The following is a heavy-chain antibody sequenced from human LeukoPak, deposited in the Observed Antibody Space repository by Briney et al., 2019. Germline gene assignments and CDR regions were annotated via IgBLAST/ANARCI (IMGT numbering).Heavy chain of an antibody. CDR2: INHSGST. V-gene: IGHV4-34*01. D-gene: IGHD5-24*01. J-gene: IGHJ4*02. CDR3: ASRRWLHRNHYFDY. Sequence: PSETLSLTCAVYGGSFSGYYWICIRQPPGKGLEWIGEINHSGSTNYNPSLKSRVTISVDASKTQFPLKLSSVTAADTAVYYSASRRWLHRNHYFDYWGQGTLVTVSS. CDR1: GGSFSGYY.